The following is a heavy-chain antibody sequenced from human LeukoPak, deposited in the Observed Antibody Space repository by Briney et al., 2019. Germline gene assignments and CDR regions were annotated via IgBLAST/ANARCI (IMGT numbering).Heavy chain of an antibody. J-gene: IGHJ3*02. CDR3: ARGGLKNIGQWRLDAFDI. CDR1: GGSISSYY. CDR2: VYNSGNT. D-gene: IGHD6-19*01. Sequence: SETLSLTCTVSVSGGSISSYYWSWIRQPPGKGLGWIGYVYNSGNTDHNPSLRSRVIISIDTSENQISLKLNSVTAADTAVYYCARGGLKNIGQWRLDAFDIWGQGTMVTVSS. V-gene: IGHV4-59*01.